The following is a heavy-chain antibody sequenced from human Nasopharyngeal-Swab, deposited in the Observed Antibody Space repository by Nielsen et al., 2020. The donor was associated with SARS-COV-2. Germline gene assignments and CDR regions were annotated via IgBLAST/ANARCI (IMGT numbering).Heavy chain of an antibody. CDR2: IYPGDSDT. CDR1: GYSFTSYW. V-gene: IGHV5-51*01. J-gene: IGHJ4*02. Sequence: GGSLRLSCKGSGYSFTSYWIGWVRQMPGKGPEWMGIIYPGDSDTRYSPSFQGQVTISADKSISTAYLQWSSLKASDTAMYYCAWSSSWYHTGYFDYWGQGTLVTVSS. D-gene: IGHD6-13*01. CDR3: AWSSSWYHTGYFDY.